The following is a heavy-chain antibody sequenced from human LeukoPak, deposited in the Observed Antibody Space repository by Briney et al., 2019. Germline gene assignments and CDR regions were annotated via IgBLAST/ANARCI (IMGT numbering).Heavy chain of an antibody. J-gene: IGHJ3*02. CDR2: ISGSGGST. CDR3: AKETGYTSSWYYAFDI. V-gene: IGHV3-23*01. CDR1: GFTFSSYA. D-gene: IGHD6-13*01. Sequence: GGSLRLSCAASGFTFSSYAMSWVRQAPGKGLEWVSAISGSGGSTYYADSVKGRFTISRDNSKDTIYLQMNSLRAEDAAVYYCAKETGYTSSWYYAFDIWGQGTMVTVSS.